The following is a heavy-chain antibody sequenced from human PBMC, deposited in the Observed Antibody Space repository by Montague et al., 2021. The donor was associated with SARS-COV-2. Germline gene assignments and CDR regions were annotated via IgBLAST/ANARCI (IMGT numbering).Heavy chain of an antibody. J-gene: IGHJ6*02. CDR3: ASLPAGNDYDPYYYSGLDV. CDR1: GFNFNRYA. D-gene: IGHD4-17*01. V-gene: IGHV3-30*04. CDR2: ISYDGTNE. Sequence: SLRLSCAASGFNFNRYAMDWVRQAPGKGLEWVAVISYDGTNEDYADSVKGRFTISRDNSKNTLSLQMNSLRAEDTATYYCASLPAGNDYDPYYYSGLDVWGPGTTVTVSS.